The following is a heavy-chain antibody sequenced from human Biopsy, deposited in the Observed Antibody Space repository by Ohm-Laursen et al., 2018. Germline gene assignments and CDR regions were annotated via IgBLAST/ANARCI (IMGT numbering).Heavy chain of an antibody. CDR2: NIPILGTG. CDR1: GGTFSNYG. V-gene: IGHV1-69*06. D-gene: IGHD3-9*01. Sequence: SVKVSCKAPGGTFSNYGVNWVRQAPGQGLEWLGGNIPILGTGNYAQKFQDRVTVAADTSTSTATMELRSLRSDDKAVYYCATKLTGYFHHWGQGTLVIVSS. CDR3: ATKLTGYFHH. J-gene: IGHJ1*01.